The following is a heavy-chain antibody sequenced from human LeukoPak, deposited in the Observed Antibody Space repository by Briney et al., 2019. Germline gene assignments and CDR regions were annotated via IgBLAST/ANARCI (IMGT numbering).Heavy chain of an antibody. D-gene: IGHD1-26*01. CDR2: IKSKTDGGTT. J-gene: IGHJ4*02. Sequence: KAGGSLRLSCAASGFTFSSYAMSWVRQAPGKGLEWVGRIKSKTDGGTTDYAAPVKGRFTISRDDSKNTLYLQMNSLKTEDTAVYYCTTVSGSYYVSGAFDYWGQGTLVTVSS. CDR1: GFTFSSYA. CDR3: TTVSGSYYVSGAFDY. V-gene: IGHV3-15*01.